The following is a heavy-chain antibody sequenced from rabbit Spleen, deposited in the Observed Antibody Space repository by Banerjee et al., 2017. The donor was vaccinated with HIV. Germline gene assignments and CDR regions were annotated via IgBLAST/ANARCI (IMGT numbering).Heavy chain of an antibody. CDR2: IVPIFGVS. CDR3: ARDLAAVIGWNFGW. J-gene: IGHJ4*01. Sequence: QLEESAGGLVQPGGSLKLSCKASGFTLSSFYMNWVRQAPGKGLEWIGYIVPIFGVSYYATWVSGRFTISSHNAQNTLYLQLNSLTAADTATYFCARDLAAVIGWNFGWWGPGTLVTVS. D-gene: IGHD1-1*01. V-gene: IGHV1S7*01. CDR1: GFTLSSFY.